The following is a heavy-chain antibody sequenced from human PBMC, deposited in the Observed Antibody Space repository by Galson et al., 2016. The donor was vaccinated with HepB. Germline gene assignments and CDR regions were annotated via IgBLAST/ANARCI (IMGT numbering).Heavy chain of an antibody. CDR1: GDSVSTNSAA. V-gene: IGHV6-1*01. D-gene: IGHD7-27*01. CDR3: ARGEANWDGGGDNWLDP. Sequence: CAISGDSVSTNSAAWNWIRQSPSRGLEWLGRTYYRSKWWTYYALSLEGRITINPDTSKNQISLQLNSVTPEDTAVYYCARGEANWDGGGDNWLDPWGQGTLVTVSS. J-gene: IGHJ5*02. CDR2: TYYRSKWWT.